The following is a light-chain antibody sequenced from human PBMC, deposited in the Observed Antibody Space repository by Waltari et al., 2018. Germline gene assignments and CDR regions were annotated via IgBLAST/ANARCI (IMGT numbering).Light chain of an antibody. J-gene: IGLJ2*01. CDR2: DDN. V-gene: IGLV3-10*01. CDR1: ALPKKY. CDR3: YSTDSTGNHVV. Sequence: SYELTQPPSVSVSPGQTASITCSGDALPKKYAFWYQQKSGQAPVLIIYDDNKRPSGIPEGFSGSSSGTMATLTISGAQVEDEADYYCYSTDSTGNHVVFGGGTKLTVL.